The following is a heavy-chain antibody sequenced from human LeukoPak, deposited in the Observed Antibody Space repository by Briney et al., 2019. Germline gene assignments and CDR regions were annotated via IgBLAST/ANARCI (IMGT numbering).Heavy chain of an antibody. CDR2: ISSSSSYI. J-gene: IGHJ6*03. CDR1: GFTFSSYS. D-gene: IGHD1-26*01. Sequence: GGSLRLSCAASGFTFSSYSMKWVRQTPGKGLEWVSSISSSSSYIYYADSVRGRFTISRDNAKNSLYLQINSLRAEDTAVYYCARDPYSGGYGDYYYYYMDVWGKGTTVTISS. CDR3: ARDPYSGGYGDYYYYYMDV. V-gene: IGHV3-21*01.